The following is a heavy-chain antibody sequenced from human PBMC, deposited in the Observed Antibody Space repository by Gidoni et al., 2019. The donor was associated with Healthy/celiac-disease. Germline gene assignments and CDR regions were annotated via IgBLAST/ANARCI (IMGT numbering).Heavy chain of an antibody. CDR2: ISYDGSNK. V-gene: IGHV3-30*03. D-gene: IGHD3-3*01. CDR1: GFPFSSYG. Sequence: QVQLVESGGGVVQPGRSLRLSCAASGFPFSSYGMHWVRQAPGKGLEWVAVISYDGSNKYYADSVKGRFTISRDNSKNTLYLQMNSLRAEDTAVYYCARDFYDFWSGYYYYMDVWGKGTTVTVSS. CDR3: ARDFYDFWSGYYYYMDV. J-gene: IGHJ6*03.